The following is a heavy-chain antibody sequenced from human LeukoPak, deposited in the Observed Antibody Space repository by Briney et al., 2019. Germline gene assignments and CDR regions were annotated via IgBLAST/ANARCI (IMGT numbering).Heavy chain of an antibody. CDR2: IYYSGST. J-gene: IGHJ6*03. CDR1: GGSISSSSYY. V-gene: IGHV4-61*05. CDR3: ARGNYGYYYYYYMHV. Sequence: PSETLSLTCTVSGGSISSSSYYWGWIRQPPGKGLEWIGYIYYSGSTNYNPSLKSRVTISVDTSKNQFSLKLSSVTAADTAVYYCARGNYGYYYYYYMHVWGKGTTVTVSS. D-gene: IGHD1-7*01.